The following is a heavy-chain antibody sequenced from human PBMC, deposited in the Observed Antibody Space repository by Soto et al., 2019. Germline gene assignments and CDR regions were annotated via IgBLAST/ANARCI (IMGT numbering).Heavy chain of an antibody. D-gene: IGHD2-21*02. CDR3: TTDFNAYCGGDCYPDAFDI. Sequence: GGSLRLSCAASGFTFSNAWMSWVRQAPGKGLEWVGRIKSKTDGGTTDYAAPVKGRFTITRDDSKNTLYLQMNSLKTEDTAVYYCTTDFNAYCGGDCYPDAFDIWGQGTMVTVSS. CDR1: GFTFSNAW. J-gene: IGHJ3*02. V-gene: IGHV3-15*01. CDR2: IKSKTDGGTT.